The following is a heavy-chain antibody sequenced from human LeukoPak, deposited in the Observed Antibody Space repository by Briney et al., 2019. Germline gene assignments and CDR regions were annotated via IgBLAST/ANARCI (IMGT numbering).Heavy chain of an antibody. CDR3: GRVSWLVDGRTDWFDP. CDR1: GGSISSNRYY. D-gene: IGHD3-22*01. Sequence: PWETLRLTCTVSGGSISSNRYYWGWIPQPPGKGLEGIGRIYYSGSTYYTQDIKSRVIISVDTSMSKFSVKLSTVTDADTAVYYCGRVSWLVDGRTDWFDPWGQGTLVTVSS. CDR2: IYYSGST. J-gene: IGHJ5*02. V-gene: IGHV4-39*07.